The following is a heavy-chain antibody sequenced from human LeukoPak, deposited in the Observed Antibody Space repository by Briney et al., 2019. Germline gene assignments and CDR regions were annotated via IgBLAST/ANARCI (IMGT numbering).Heavy chain of an antibody. CDR2: INPSDGST. Sequence: ASVKVSCKASGYTFTIYYMHWVRQAPGQGLEWMGIINPSDGSTSYAQKFQGRVTMTRDMSTSTVYMELSSLRSEDTAVYYCARGPQVYDIRDSTAAKIDYWGQGTLVTVSS. V-gene: IGHV1-46*01. D-gene: IGHD3-16*01. CDR3: ARGPQVYDIRDSTAAKIDY. J-gene: IGHJ4*02. CDR1: GYTFTIYY.